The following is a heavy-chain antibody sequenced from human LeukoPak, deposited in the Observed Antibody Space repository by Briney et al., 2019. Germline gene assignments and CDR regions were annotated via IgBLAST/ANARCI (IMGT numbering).Heavy chain of an antibody. CDR2: IIPIFGTA. CDR3: ARDHEECCSSTTTAYY. D-gene: IGHD2-2*01. Sequence: ASVKVSCKASGGTFSSYAISWVRQAPGQGLEWMGGIIPIFGTANYAQKFQGRVTITADESTSTAYMELSSLRSEDTAVYYCARDHEECCSSTTTAYYWGQGTLVTVSS. J-gene: IGHJ4*02. V-gene: IGHV1-69*13. CDR1: GGTFSSYA.